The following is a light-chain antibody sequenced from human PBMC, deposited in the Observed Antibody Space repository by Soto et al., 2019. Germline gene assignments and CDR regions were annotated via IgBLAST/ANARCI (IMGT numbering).Light chain of an antibody. V-gene: IGLV2-23*01. Sequence: QSALTQPASVSGSPGQSITISCTGTSSDVGSYNLVSWYQQHPGKVPKVMIYEGTERPSGVSNRFSGSKSGNTASLTISGLQAEDEADYYCCSYAGNSTSVFGTETKLTVL. CDR3: CSYAGNSTSV. CDR1: SSDVGSYNL. J-gene: IGLJ1*01. CDR2: EGT.